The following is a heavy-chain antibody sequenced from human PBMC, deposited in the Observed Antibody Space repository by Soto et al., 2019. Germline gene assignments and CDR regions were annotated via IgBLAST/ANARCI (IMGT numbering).Heavy chain of an antibody. CDR2: IYPGDSDT. CDR3: ASYYYDSSGYSSSYYGMDV. J-gene: IGHJ6*02. D-gene: IGHD3-22*01. CDR1: GYSFTSYW. Sequence: GESLKISCKGSGYSFTSYWIGWVRQMPGKGLEWMGIIYPGDSDTRYSPSFQGQVTISADKSISTAYLQWSSLKASDTAMYYCASYYYDSSGYSSSYYGMDVWGQGTTVTVSS. V-gene: IGHV5-51*01.